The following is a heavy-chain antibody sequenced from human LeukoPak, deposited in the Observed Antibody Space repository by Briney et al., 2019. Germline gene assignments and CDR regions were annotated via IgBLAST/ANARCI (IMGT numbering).Heavy chain of an antibody. CDR1: GGSISSYY. J-gene: IGHJ4*02. D-gene: IGHD3-3*01. V-gene: IGHV4-4*07. Sequence: SETLSLTCTVSGGSISSYYWSWIRQPAGKGLEWIGRIYTSGNTNYNPSLESRVTMSVDTSKNQFSLKLSSVTAADTAVYYCARGWSDYSHFDYWGQGTLVTVSS. CDR2: IYTSGNT. CDR3: ARGWSDYSHFDY.